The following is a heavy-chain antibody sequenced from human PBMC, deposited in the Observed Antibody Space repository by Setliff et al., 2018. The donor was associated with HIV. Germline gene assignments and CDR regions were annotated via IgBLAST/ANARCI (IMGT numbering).Heavy chain of an antibody. J-gene: IGHJ6*03. Sequence: GGSLRLSCAASGFTFSYYSMNWVRQAPGKGLEWVSSITSNTDYISYADSVKGRFTISRDNAKNSLYLQMNSLRGEDTAVHFCARVGANGHLWAYYMDAWGKGTTVTVSS. CDR2: ITSNTDYI. CDR3: ARVGANGHLWAYYMDA. CDR1: GFTFSYYS. V-gene: IGHV3-21*01. D-gene: IGHD2-8*01.